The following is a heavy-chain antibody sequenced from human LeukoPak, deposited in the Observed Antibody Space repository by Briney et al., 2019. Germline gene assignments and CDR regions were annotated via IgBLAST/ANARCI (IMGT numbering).Heavy chain of an antibody. CDR3: ARDCSSTSCYTDDY. D-gene: IGHD2-2*02. CDR1: GFTFSSYA. J-gene: IGHJ4*02. CDR2: ISYDGSNK. Sequence: GGSLRLSCAASGFTFSSYAMHWVRQAPGKGLEWVAVISYDGSNKYYADSVKSRFTISRDNSKNTLYLQMNSLRAEDTAVYYCARDCSSTSCYTDDYWGQGTLVTVSS. V-gene: IGHV3-30-3*01.